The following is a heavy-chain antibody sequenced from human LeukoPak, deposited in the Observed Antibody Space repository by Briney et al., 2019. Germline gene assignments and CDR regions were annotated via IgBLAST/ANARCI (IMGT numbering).Heavy chain of an antibody. CDR3: ARGKSRAIFGVVIGWFDP. CDR2: IYYSGST. Sequence: SETLSLTCTLSGGSISSGDYYWRWLRQPPGTGLEWIGYIYYSGSTYYNPSLKSRVTISVDTSKNQFSLKLSSVTAADTAVYYCARGKSRAIFGVVIGWFDPWGQGTLVTVSS. V-gene: IGHV4-30-4*08. D-gene: IGHD3-3*01. CDR1: GGSISSGDYY. J-gene: IGHJ5*02.